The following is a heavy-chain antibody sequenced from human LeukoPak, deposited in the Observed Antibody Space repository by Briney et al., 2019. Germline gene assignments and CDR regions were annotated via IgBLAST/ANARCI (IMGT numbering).Heavy chain of an antibody. D-gene: IGHD3-10*01. J-gene: IGHJ4*02. V-gene: IGHV4-39*01. CDR1: GGSISSSSYF. CDR3: ARHRFGGFYYFDY. CDR2: IYYSGST. Sequence: SETLSLTCTVSGGSISSSSYFWGWIRQPPGKGLEWIGSIYYSGSTYYNPSLKSRVTISVDTSKSQFSLKLTSVTASDTAVYYCARHRFGGFYYFDYWGQGTLVTVSS.